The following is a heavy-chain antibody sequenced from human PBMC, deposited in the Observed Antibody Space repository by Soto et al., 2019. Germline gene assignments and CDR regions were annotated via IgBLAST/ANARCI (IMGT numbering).Heavy chain of an antibody. D-gene: IGHD5-12*01. V-gene: IGHV4-38-2*01. J-gene: IGHJ5*02. CDR3: ARVSDSWLQHRKVWFDP. CDR2: IYHSGST. Sequence: ETLSLTCAVSGYSISSGYYWGWIRQPPGKGLEWIGSIYHSGSTYYNPSLKSRVTISVDTSKNQFSLKLSSVTAADTAVYYCARVSDSWLQHRKVWFDPWGQGTLVTVS. CDR1: GYSISSGYY.